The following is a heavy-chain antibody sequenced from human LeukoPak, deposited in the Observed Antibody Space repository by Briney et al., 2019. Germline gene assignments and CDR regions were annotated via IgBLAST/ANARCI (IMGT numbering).Heavy chain of an antibody. V-gene: IGHV3-23*01. CDR2: ISGSGGST. Sequence: GGSLRLSCAASGFTFSSYAMSWARQAPGKGLEWVSAISGSGGSTYYADSVKGRFAISRDNSKNTLHLQMNSLRAEDTAVYYCAKDIRLRLGDPSFPSFDYWGQGTLVTVSS. CDR3: AKDIRLRLGDPSFPSFDY. J-gene: IGHJ4*02. D-gene: IGHD3-16*01. CDR1: GFTFSSYA.